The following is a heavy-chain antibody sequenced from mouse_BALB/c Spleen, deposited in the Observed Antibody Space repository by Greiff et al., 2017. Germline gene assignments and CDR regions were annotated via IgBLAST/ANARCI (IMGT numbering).Heavy chain of an antibody. CDR3: ATLLRLRDYYAMDY. J-gene: IGHJ4*01. Sequence: DVQLVESGGGLVQPGGSRKLSCAASGFTFSSFGMHWVRQAPEKGLEWVAYISSGSSTIYYADTVKGRFTISRDNPKNTLFLQMTSLRSEDTAMYYCATLLRLRDYYAMDYWGQGTSVTVSS. CDR2: ISSGSSTI. CDR1: GFTFSSFG. D-gene: IGHD1-2*01. V-gene: IGHV5-17*02.